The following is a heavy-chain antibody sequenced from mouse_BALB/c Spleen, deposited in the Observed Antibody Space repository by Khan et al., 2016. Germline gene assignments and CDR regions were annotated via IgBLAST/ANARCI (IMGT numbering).Heavy chain of an antibody. CDR3: AGGTPFAY. CDR1: GYAFSGYW. CDR2: IYPGGGDT. Sequence: QVQLQQSGAELVRPGSSVKISCKASGYAFSGYWMNWVKQRPGQGLEWIGQIYPGGGDTNYHGKFKGKATLTADKSSSTAYMQLSSLTSEDSAVYFCAGGTPFAYWGQGTLVTVSA. V-gene: IGHV1-80*01. D-gene: IGHD2-14*01. J-gene: IGHJ3*01.